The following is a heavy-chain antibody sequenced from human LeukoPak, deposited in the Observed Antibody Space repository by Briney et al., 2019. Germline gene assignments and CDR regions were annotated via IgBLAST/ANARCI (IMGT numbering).Heavy chain of an antibody. CDR3: AKFRLSNYEILTGYYYYLDH. J-gene: IGHJ4*02. V-gene: IGHV3-21*01. CDR2: IAGGGGYI. D-gene: IGHD3-9*01. CDR1: GFTFSTYG. Sequence: PGGSLRLSCAASGFTFSTYGMHWVRQAPGKGPEWLSSIAGGGGYIHYADSVKGRFTISRDNAKNSLYLQMNSLRAEDTAVYYCAKFRLSNYEILTGYYYYLDHWGQGTLVTVSS.